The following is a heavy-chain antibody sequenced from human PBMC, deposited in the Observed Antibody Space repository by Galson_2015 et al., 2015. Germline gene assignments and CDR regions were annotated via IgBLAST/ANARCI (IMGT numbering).Heavy chain of an antibody. Sequence: SLRLSCAASGFTFSSYGMHWVRQAPGKGLEWVAVIWYDGSNKYYADSVKGRFTISRDNSKNTLYLQMNSLRAEDTAVYYCARITYYYDSSGYTRGWYFDYWGQGTLVTVSS. D-gene: IGHD3-22*01. J-gene: IGHJ4*02. CDR2: IWYDGSNK. V-gene: IGHV3-33*01. CDR1: GFTFSSYG. CDR3: ARITYYYDSSGYTRGWYFDY.